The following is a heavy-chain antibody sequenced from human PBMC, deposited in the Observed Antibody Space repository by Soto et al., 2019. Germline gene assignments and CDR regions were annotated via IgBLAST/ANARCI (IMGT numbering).Heavy chain of an antibody. CDR2: IYHSGSS. CDR3: AREDDAAGMDV. J-gene: IGHJ6*02. CDR1: ASSISLYY. Sequence: QVHLQESGPGLVKPSETVSLTCTIGASSISLYYWGWVRQPPGKGLEWIGSIYHSGSSYYNPSLKSRVSVSLETSRGQLSLNLTSVTAADTAVYYCAREDDAAGMDVWGQGNTVIVSS. D-gene: IGHD1-1*01. V-gene: IGHV4-38-2*02.